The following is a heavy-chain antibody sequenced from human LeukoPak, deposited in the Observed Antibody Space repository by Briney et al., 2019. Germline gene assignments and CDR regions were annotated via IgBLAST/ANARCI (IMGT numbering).Heavy chain of an antibody. CDR2: ISYDGSIK. CDR3: ARDLGRSGRGLVIYRYFYR. Sequence: GGSLRLSCAASGFPFSSYSIHWVGQAPGKGLEWVAVISYDGSIKYYADSVKGRFTISRDNSKNTLLLQLNSLKAEDTAVYYCARDLGRSGRGLVIYRYFYRWGRGTLVTVSS. V-gene: IGHV3-30-3*01. J-gene: IGHJ2*01. CDR1: GFPFSSYS. D-gene: IGHD3-10*01.